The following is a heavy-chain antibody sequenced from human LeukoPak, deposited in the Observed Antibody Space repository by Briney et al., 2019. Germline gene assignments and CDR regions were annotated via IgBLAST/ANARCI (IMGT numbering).Heavy chain of an antibody. CDR3: ARGYEDGWLQLWLLMGY. CDR1: GYTFTSYD. J-gene: IGHJ4*02. V-gene: IGHV1-8*01. Sequence: ASVKVSCKASGYTFTSYDINWVRQARGQGLEWMGWMNPNSGNTGYAQKFQGRVTMTRNTSISTAYMELSSLRSEDTAVYYCARGYEDGWLQLWLLMGYWGQGSLVTVSS. CDR2: MNPNSGNT. D-gene: IGHD5-18*01.